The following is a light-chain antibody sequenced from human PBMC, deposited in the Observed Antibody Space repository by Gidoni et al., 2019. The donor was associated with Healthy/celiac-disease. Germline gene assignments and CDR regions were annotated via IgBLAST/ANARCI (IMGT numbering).Light chain of an antibody. Sequence: EIVMTQSPATLSVSPGERATLSCRASQSVSSNLAWYQQKPGQAPRLLIYGASPRATGIPARFSGSGSGTEFTLTISSLQSEDFAVYYCQQYNNWPQTFGGGTKVEIK. CDR1: QSVSSN. J-gene: IGKJ4*01. V-gene: IGKV3-15*01. CDR3: QQYNNWPQT. CDR2: GAS.